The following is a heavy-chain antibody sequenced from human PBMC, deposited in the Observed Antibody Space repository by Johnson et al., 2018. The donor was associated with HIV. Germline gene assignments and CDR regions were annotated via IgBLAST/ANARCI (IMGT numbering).Heavy chain of an antibody. CDR2: IPYDGKNK. CDR3: AKANYYVYAFDI. CDR1: GFTFDDYG. Sequence: QVQLLESGGGVVRPGGSLRLSCAASGFTFDDYGMSWVRQGPGKGLEWVAVIPYDGKNKYFGDSVNGRFTISRDNSKNTLYLHMNSLRVEDTAVYYCAKANYYVYAFDIWGPGTMVTVSS. J-gene: IGHJ3*02. V-gene: IGHV3-30*18. D-gene: IGHD3-22*01.